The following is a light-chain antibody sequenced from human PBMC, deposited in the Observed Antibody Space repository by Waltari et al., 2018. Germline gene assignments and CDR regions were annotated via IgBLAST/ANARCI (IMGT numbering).Light chain of an antibody. V-gene: IGLV7-46*01. CDR3: LLYYDDVWV. Sequence: QAVVTQEPSLTVSPGGTVTLPCGSSTGPFTGHHCPSWFQQKPGQPPKTVIYATTDKDSWKPDRFSGSLVGGKAVLTLSGAQPDDEADYYCLLYYDDVWVFGGGTKLTVL. CDR2: ATT. J-gene: IGLJ3*02. CDR1: TGPFTGHHC.